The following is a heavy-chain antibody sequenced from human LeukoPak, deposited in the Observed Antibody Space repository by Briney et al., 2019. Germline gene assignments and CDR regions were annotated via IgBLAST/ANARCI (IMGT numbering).Heavy chain of an antibody. J-gene: IGHJ4*02. Sequence: SQTLSLTCTVSGGSISSGAYYWSWIRQHPGKGLEWIGYIYYSGSTYYNPSLKSRVNISVDTSKNQFSPKLSSVTAADTAVYYCATAHYDILTGFGYYFDYWGQGTLVTVSS. CDR3: ATAHYDILTGFGYYFDY. CDR1: GGSISSGAYY. D-gene: IGHD3-9*01. V-gene: IGHV4-31*03. CDR2: IYYSGST.